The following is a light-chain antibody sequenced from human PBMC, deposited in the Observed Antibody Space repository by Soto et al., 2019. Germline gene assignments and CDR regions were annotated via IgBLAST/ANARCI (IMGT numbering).Light chain of an antibody. J-gene: IGKJ1*01. CDR2: GAS. CDR1: QNVGNN. V-gene: IGKV3-20*01. Sequence: EIVLAQSPGTLSLSPGERATLSCRASQNVGNNLVWYHQKPGQAPRLLIYGASTRAAGIPDRFSGSGSGTEFTLTISGLQSDDFAVYYCQQYGSSGTFGQGTKVDI. CDR3: QQYGSSGT.